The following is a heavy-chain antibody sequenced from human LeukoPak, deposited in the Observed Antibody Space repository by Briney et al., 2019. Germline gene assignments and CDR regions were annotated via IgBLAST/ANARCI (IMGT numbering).Heavy chain of an antibody. CDR1: GGSISSSSYY. V-gene: IGHV4-39*01. CDR3: ARGATVTTPSFDY. CDR2: IYYSGST. J-gene: IGHJ4*02. D-gene: IGHD4-17*01. Sequence: SETLSLTCTVSGGSISSSSYYWGWIRQPPGKGLEWIGSIYYSGSTYYNPSLKSRVTISVDTSKNQFSLKLSSVTAADAAVYYCARGATVTTPSFDYWGQGTLVTVSS.